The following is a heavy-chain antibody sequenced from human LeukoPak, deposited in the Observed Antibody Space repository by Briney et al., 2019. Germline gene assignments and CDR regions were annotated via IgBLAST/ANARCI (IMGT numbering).Heavy chain of an antibody. J-gene: IGHJ4*02. Sequence: GASVKVSCKASGYTFTGYYMHWVRQARGQGLEWMGWINPNSGGRNYAQKFQGRVTMTRDTSISTAYMELSRLRSDDTAVYYCATPASAGGYSYGYSTYWGQGTLVTVSS. CDR2: INPNSGGR. V-gene: IGHV1-2*02. D-gene: IGHD5-18*01. CDR1: GYTFTGYY. CDR3: ATPASAGGYSYGYSTY.